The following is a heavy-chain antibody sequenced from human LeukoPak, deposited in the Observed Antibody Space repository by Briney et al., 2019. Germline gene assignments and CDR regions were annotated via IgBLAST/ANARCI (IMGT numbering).Heavy chain of an antibody. J-gene: IGHJ4*02. D-gene: IGHD6-6*01. Sequence: PETLSLTCTVSGGSISSYYWSWIRQPAPRGLEWIGRIYISGSTNYNPSLKSRVTISVDKSKNQFSLKLSSVTAADTAVYYCASTSSSGDYWGQGTLVTVSS. CDR2: IYISGST. V-gene: IGHV4-4*07. CDR3: ASTSSSGDY. CDR1: GGSISSYY.